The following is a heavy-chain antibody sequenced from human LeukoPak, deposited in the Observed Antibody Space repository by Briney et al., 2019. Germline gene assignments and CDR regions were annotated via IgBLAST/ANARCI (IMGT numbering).Heavy chain of an antibody. V-gene: IGHV4-59*02. J-gene: IGHJ6*02. CDR3: ARDNWNYGSSMDV. CDR2: IYYSGST. Sequence: KPSETLSLTCTVSGGSVSSYYWSWIRQPPGKGLEWLGYIYYSGSTNYNPSLKSRVTISVDTSKNQFSLKLSSVTAADTAVYHCARDNWNYGSSMDVWGQGTTVTVSS. CDR1: GGSVSSYY. D-gene: IGHD1-7*01.